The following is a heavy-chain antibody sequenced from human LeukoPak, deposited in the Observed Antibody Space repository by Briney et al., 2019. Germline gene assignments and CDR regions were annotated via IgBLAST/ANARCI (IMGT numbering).Heavy chain of an antibody. CDR1: GGSFSSYY. J-gene: IGHJ4*02. CDR3: ARDPTRWIWDY. Sequence: SETLSLTCAVYGGSFSSYYWSWIRQPPGKGLEWIGYIYYSGSTTYNPALKSRVTISVDTSKNQFSLKLSSVSAADTAGYYCARDPTRWIWDYWGQGTLVTVSS. V-gene: IGHV4-59*01. D-gene: IGHD2-2*03. CDR2: IYYSGST.